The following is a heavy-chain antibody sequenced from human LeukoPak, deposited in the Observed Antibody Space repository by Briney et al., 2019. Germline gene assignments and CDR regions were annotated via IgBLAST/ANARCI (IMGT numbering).Heavy chain of an antibody. J-gene: IGHJ6*03. CDR1: GGSISSSSYY. CDR2: IYYSGST. CDR3: ARHGGLYCSGGSCYIYYYYYMDV. Sequence: SETLSLTCTVSGGSISSSSYYWGWVRQPPGKGLGWIGSIYYSGSTYYNPSLKSRVTISVDTSKNQFSLKLSSVTAADTAVYYCARHGGLYCSGGSCYIYYYYYMDVWGKGTTVTISS. V-gene: IGHV4-39*01. D-gene: IGHD2-15*01.